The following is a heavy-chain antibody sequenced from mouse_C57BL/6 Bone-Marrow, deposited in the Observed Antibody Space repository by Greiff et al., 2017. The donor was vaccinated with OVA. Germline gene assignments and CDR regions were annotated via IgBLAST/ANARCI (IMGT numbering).Heavy chain of an antibody. V-gene: IGHV1-5*01. Sequence: VQLQQSGTVLARPGASVKMSCKTSGYTFTSYWMHWVKQRPGQGLEWIGAIYPGNSDTSYNQKFKGKAKLTAVTSASTAYMELSSLTNEDSAVYYCTRSPYYLYWYFDVWGTGTTVTVSS. CDR3: TRSPYYLYWYFDV. J-gene: IGHJ1*03. CDR1: GYTFTSYW. D-gene: IGHD1-1*01. CDR2: IYPGNSDT.